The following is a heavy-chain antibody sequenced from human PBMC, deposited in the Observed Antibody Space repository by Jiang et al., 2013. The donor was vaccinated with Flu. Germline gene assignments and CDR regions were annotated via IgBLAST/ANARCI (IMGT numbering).Heavy chain of an antibody. J-gene: IGHJ3*02. CDR1: GDSVSSNSAS. CDR2: TFYRSRWYN. D-gene: IGHD5-18*01. CDR3: ARDGYTDGSNDGFDI. V-gene: IGHV6-1*01. Sequence: SQTLSLTCAISGDSVSSNSASWNWIRQSPSRGLEWLGKTFYRSRWYNDYAASVKSRITISPDTSKNQFSLQLNSVTPEDTAVYYCARDGYTDGSNDGFDIWGQGTMATVSS.